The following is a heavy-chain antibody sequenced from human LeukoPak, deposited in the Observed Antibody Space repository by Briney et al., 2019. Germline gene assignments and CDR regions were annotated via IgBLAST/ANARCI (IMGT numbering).Heavy chain of an antibody. CDR2: ISSSSSYI. D-gene: IGHD2-2*01. CDR1: GFTFSSYS. Sequence: PGGSLRLSCAASGFTFSSYSMNWVRQAPGKGLEWVSSISSSSSYIYYADSVKGRFTISRDNAKNSLYLQMNSLRAEDTAVYYCAREPDCSSTSCYNYYYYYYMDVWGKGTTVTVSS. CDR3: AREPDCSSTSCYNYYYYYYMDV. V-gene: IGHV3-21*01. J-gene: IGHJ6*03.